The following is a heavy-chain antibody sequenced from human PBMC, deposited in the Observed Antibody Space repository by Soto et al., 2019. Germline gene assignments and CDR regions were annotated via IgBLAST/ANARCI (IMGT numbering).Heavy chain of an antibody. J-gene: IGHJ4*02. CDR1: RDTINSYY. D-gene: IGHD6-13*01. CDR3: ASPGPSSSLDY. Sequence: SETMDLARAVSRDTINSYYCSLIRQPAGKGLEWIGRIYTSGSTNYNPSLKSRVTMSVDTSKNQFSLKLSSVTAADTAVYYCASPGPSSSLDYWGQGTLVTVPQ. V-gene: IGHV4-4*07. CDR2: IYTSGST.